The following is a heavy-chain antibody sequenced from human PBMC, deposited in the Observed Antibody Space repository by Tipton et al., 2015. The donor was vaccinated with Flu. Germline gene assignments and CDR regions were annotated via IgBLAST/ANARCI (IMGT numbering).Heavy chain of an antibody. CDR1: GFTFSTFE. V-gene: IGHV3-48*03. CDR2: ISKSVDTI. Sequence: GSLRLSCAASGFTFSTFEMNWVRQAPGKGLEWIAFISKSVDTIYYADSVKGRFIISRDNAKNSLYLQMNSLRAEDTAVYFCAARLADWGQGTLVTVSS. J-gene: IGHJ4*02. D-gene: IGHD6-19*01. CDR3: AARLAD.